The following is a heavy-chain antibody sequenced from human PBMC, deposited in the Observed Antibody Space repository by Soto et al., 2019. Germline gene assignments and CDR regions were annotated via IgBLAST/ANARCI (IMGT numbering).Heavy chain of an antibody. Sequence: ETLSLTCTVSGGSVSSFHWSWIRQSPGKGLEWIGYVFYTGNTKYNPALKRRVTISVDTSKKQFSLKLSSVSAADTGLYYCARSYSGTFYGYDIWGQVILVTVSS. D-gene: IGHD1-26*01. CDR1: GGSVSSFH. CDR2: VFYTGNT. V-gene: IGHV4-59*02. J-gene: IGHJ4*02. CDR3: ARSYSGTFYGYDI.